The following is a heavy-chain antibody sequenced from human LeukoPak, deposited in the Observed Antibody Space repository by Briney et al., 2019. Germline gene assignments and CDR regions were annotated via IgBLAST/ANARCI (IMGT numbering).Heavy chain of an antibody. Sequence: ASVKVSCKASGYTFTSYYMHWVRQAPGQGLEWKGIINPSGGSTSYAQKFQGRVTMTRDTSTSTVYMELSSLRSEDTAVYYCARDGVGATLGDYWGQGTLVTVSS. V-gene: IGHV1-46*01. CDR2: INPSGGST. J-gene: IGHJ4*02. CDR3: ARDGVGATLGDY. D-gene: IGHD1-26*01. CDR1: GYTFTSYY.